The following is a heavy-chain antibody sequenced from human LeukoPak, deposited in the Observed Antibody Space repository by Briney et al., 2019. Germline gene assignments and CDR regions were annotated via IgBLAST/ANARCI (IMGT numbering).Heavy chain of an antibody. CDR2: IKQDGGEK. J-gene: IGHJ4*02. Sequence: GGSLRLSCAASGFTFSSYAMSWVRQAPGKGLEWVANIKQDGGEKYYVDSVKGRFIISRDNAKNSLYLQMNSLRAEDTAVYYCARESDYDYVWGSYRGDYWGQGTLVTVSS. D-gene: IGHD3-16*02. V-gene: IGHV3-7*03. CDR1: GFTFSSYA. CDR3: ARESDYDYVWGSYRGDY.